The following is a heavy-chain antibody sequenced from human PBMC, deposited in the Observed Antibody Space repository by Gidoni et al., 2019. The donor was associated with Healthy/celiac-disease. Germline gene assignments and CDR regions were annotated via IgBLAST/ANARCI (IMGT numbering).Heavy chain of an antibody. CDR3: AREGFLYYFDY. D-gene: IGHD3-10*01. Sequence: QVQLVESGGGVVQPGRSLRLSCAASGFTFSSYAMHWVRQAPGKGLEWVAVISYDGSNKYYADSVKGRFTISRDNSKNTLYLQMNSLRAEDTAVYYCAREGFLYYFDYWGQGTLVTVSS. V-gene: IGHV3-30*04. CDR1: GFTFSSYA. CDR2: ISYDGSNK. J-gene: IGHJ4*02.